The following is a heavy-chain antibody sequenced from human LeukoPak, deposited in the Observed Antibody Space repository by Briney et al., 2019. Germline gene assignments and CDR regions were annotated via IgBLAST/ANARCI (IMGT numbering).Heavy chain of an antibody. CDR1: GGSFSGYY. D-gene: IGHD6-19*01. CDR2: INHSGST. Sequence: SETLSLTCAVYGGSFSGYYWSWIRQPPGKGLEWIGEINHSGSTNYNPSLKSRVTISVDTSKNQFSLKLSSVTAADTAVYYCAREAVHVLDAFDIWGQGTMVTVSS. CDR3: AREAVHVLDAFDI. J-gene: IGHJ3*02. V-gene: IGHV4-34*01.